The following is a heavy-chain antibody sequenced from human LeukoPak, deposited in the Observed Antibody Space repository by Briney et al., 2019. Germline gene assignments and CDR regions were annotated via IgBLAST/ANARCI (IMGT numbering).Heavy chain of an antibody. Sequence: PGRSLRLSCAASGFTFSSYAMHWVRQAPGKGLEWVAVISYDGSNKYYADSVKGRFTISRDNSKNTLYLQLNSLRAEDTAVYYCARGWQWLGFDYWGQGTLVTVSS. CDR2: ISYDGSNK. CDR1: GFTFSSYA. CDR3: ARGWQWLGFDY. J-gene: IGHJ4*02. V-gene: IGHV3-30-3*01. D-gene: IGHD6-19*01.